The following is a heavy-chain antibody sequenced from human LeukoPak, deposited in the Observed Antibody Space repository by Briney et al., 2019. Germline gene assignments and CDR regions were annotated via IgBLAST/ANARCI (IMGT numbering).Heavy chain of an antibody. V-gene: IGHV3-30*19. CDR3: ARDPSPNFYDSSGYPLG. Sequence: GGSLRLSCAASGFTFSSYGMHWVRQAPGKGLEWVAVISYDGSNKYYADSVKGRFTISRDNSKNTLYLQMNSLRAEDTAVYYCARDPSPNFYDSSGYPLGWGQGTLVTVSS. CDR1: GFTFSSYG. CDR2: ISYDGSNK. D-gene: IGHD3-22*01. J-gene: IGHJ4*02.